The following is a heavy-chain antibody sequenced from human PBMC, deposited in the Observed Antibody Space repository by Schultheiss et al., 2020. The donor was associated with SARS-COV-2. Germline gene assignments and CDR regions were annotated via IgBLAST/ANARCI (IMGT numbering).Heavy chain of an antibody. CDR3: ARVVYVLRFLEWLSNFDY. CDR1: GGSISSYY. D-gene: IGHD3-3*01. J-gene: IGHJ4*02. Sequence: SQTLSLTCTVSGGSISSYYWSWIRQPPGKGLEWIGYIYYSGSTNYNPSLKSRVTISVDTSKNQFSLKLSSVTAADTAVYYCARVVYVLRFLEWLSNFDYWGQGTLVTVSS. CDR2: IYYSGST. V-gene: IGHV4-59*12.